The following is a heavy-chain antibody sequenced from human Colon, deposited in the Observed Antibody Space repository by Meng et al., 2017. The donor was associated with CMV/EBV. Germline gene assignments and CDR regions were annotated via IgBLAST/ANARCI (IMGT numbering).Heavy chain of an antibody. D-gene: IGHD3-3*01. J-gene: IGHJ5*02. CDR1: GGSINSGDYY. V-gene: IGHV4-31*02. Sequence: VSGGSINSGDYYRSRSRKNAGKGLEWVGYIKNSGKTYNNASGKSRVTKGEDTTKNQFSLKMGSVTAQDPAVYDWAKEDGRYDWFDPWGQGTLVTVSS. CDR2: IKNSGKT. CDR3: AKEDGRYDWFDP.